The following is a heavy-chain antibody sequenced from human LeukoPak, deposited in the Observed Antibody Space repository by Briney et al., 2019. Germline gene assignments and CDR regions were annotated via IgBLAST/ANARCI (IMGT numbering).Heavy chain of an antibody. Sequence: GGSLRLSCTASGFTFASHAMSWVRQAPGEGLEWVSFISGSSSSTYYADSVQDRFTTSRDNSKNILYLQMNSLRAEDTAVYYCAKDLSSSWPNAFHIWGQGTMVTVSS. CDR2: ISGSSSST. V-gene: IGHV3-23*01. D-gene: IGHD6-13*01. CDR1: GFTFASHA. J-gene: IGHJ3*02. CDR3: AKDLSSSWPNAFHI.